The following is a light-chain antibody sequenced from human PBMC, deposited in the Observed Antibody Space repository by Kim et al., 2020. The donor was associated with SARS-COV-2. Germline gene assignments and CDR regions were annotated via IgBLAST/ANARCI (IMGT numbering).Light chain of an antibody. J-gene: IGKJ1*01. V-gene: IGKV3-20*01. Sequence: DIVLTQSPSTLSLSPGERATLSCRASQTISSNYLAWYQQKPGQAPRLLIYGASNRATGIPDRFSGSGSGTDFTLTISRLEPEDFAVYYCQQYGASPRTFGQGTKVDIK. CDR1: QTISSNY. CDR2: GAS. CDR3: QQYGASPRT.